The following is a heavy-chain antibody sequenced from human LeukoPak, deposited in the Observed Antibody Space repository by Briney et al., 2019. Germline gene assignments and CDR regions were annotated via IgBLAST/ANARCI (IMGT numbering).Heavy chain of an antibody. CDR1: GFTFSTYG. D-gene: IGHD4-17*01. J-gene: IGHJ4*02. CDR3: AKDRTTVTTGSHCDY. Sequence: GGSLRLSCAASGFTFSTYGMHWVRQAPGKGLEWVAFTRYDGSNGYYTDSVKGQFTISRDNSKNTLYLQMNSLRAEDTAVYYCAKDRTTVTTGSHCDYWGQGTLVTVSS. CDR2: TRYDGSNG. V-gene: IGHV3-30*02.